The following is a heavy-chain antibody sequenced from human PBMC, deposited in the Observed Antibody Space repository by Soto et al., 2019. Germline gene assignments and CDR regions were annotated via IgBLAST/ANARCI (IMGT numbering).Heavy chain of an antibody. CDR2: INAGNDNT. V-gene: IGHV1-3*01. CDR3: ARGCTNPLGWFDP. Sequence: VASVKVSCKASGYSFISYAMHWVRQAPGQRLEWMGWINAGNDNTKYSQKFQGRVTITRDTSASTAYMELSSLRSEDTAIYYCARGCTNPLGWFDPWGQGTLVTVSS. J-gene: IGHJ5*02. D-gene: IGHD3-16*01. CDR1: GYSFISYA.